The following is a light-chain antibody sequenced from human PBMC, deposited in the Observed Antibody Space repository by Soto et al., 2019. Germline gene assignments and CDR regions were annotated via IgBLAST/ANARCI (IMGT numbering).Light chain of an antibody. V-gene: IGLV2-8*01. CDR2: EVV. Sequence: TQAPAASFCPGQSVTISCTATKNHNGVYDFICWYQHHPGEAPGLIIYEVVQRPSGVPDRFYGSKFGNTASLTVSGLQAADEADYFCKSYAGSNTYVFGSGTTVTVL. CDR1: KNHNGVYDF. J-gene: IGLJ1*01. CDR3: KSYAGSNTYV.